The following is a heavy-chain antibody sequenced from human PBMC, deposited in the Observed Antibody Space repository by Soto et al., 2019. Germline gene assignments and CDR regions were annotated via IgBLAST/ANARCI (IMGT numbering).Heavy chain of an antibody. CDR3: VSDRGFGHASVPYS. V-gene: IGHV3-30*03. J-gene: IGHJ4*02. CDR1: GFAFSSYG. CDR2: ISYDGSLQ. Sequence: QAQLVESGGGVVQPGRSLRLSCAASGFAFSSYGMHWVRQAPGTGLEWVAVISYDGSLQHYADSVKGRFTISRDNSKNLVLLQMSCLRAEEPAVYYCVSDRGFGHASVPYSWGQGTLVSVSS. D-gene: IGHD3-10*01.